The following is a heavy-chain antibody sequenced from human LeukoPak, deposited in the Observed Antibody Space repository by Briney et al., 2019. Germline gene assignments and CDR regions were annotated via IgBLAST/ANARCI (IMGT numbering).Heavy chain of an antibody. CDR1: GFTFSSYW. CDR3: ASGCSSTSRYAG. J-gene: IGHJ4*02. V-gene: IGHV3-7*01. D-gene: IGHD2-2*01. CDR2: IKPDESEK. Sequence: HPGGSLRLSCAASGFTFSSYWMSWVRQAPGKGLEWVASIKPDESEKYYVDSVKGRFTISRDNARNSLYLQMNSLRAEDTAVYYCASGCSSTSRYAGWGQGTLVTVSS.